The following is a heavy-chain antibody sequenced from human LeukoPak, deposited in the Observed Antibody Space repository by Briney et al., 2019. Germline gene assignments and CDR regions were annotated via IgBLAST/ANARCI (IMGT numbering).Heavy chain of an antibody. V-gene: IGHV1-3*01. CDR3: ARSLGSHNFDY. Sequence: ASVKVSCKASGYTFTSYAMHWVRQAPGQGLEWMGWINGGSDNAKYLQKFQGRVTISRDTSASTAYMELSSLRSEDTAVYYCARSLGSHNFDYWGQGTLVTVSS. D-gene: IGHD3-10*01. CDR1: GYTFTSYA. CDR2: INGGSDNA. J-gene: IGHJ4*02.